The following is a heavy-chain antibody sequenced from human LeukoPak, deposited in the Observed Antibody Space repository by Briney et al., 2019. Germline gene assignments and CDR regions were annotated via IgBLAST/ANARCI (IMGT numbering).Heavy chain of an antibody. D-gene: IGHD6-13*01. Sequence: QPGGSLRLSCEASGFTFSNYAMSWVRQAPGKGLEWVAFIRYDGNSEFYVDSVKGRFTISRDNSKNTLYLQMSSLRAEDTAIYYYAKTLQRFTSSSSWILVLIIDYWGQGTLVTVSS. J-gene: IGHJ4*02. CDR2: IRYDGNSE. CDR1: GFTFSNYA. V-gene: IGHV3-30*02. CDR3: AKTLQRFTSSSSWILVLIIDY.